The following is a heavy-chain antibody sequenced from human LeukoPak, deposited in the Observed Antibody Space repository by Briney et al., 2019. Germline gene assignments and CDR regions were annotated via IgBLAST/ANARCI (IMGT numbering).Heavy chain of an antibody. J-gene: IGHJ4*02. V-gene: IGHV3-23*01. CDR1: GFTFSSYA. D-gene: IGHD3-10*01. Sequence: GGSLRLSCAASGFTFSSYAMSWVRQTPGKGLEWVSGISGSGGSTFYAGSVKGRFTISRDNSKNTLFLQMNSLRAEDTAVYYCAKDSIDVGWFGELFQWGQGTLLTVSS. CDR3: AKDSIDVGWFGELFQ. CDR2: ISGSGGST.